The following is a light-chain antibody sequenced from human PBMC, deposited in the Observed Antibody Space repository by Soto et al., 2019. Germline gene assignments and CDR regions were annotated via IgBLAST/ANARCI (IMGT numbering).Light chain of an antibody. CDR3: SSYAGSNNLV. J-gene: IGLJ2*01. CDR1: SSDVGGYNY. V-gene: IGLV2-8*01. Sequence: QSALTQPPSASGSPGQSVTISCTGTSSDVGGYNYVSWYQQHPGKAPKLMIYEVSKRPSGVPDRFSGSKSGNTASLTVSGHPDDDEADYYCSSYAGSNNLVFGGGTKLTVL. CDR2: EVS.